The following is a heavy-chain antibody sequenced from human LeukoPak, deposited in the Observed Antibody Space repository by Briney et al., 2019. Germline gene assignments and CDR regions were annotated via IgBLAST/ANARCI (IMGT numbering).Heavy chain of an antibody. J-gene: IGHJ3*02. V-gene: IGHV4-34*01. CDR1: GGSFSGYY. Sequence: SETLSLTCAVYGGSFSGYYWSWIRQPPGKGLEWIGEINHSGSTNYNPSLKSRVTISVDTSKNQFSLKLSSVTAADTAVYYCARQGGPNRYNWNYGAFDIWGQGTMVTVSS. CDR3: ARQGGPNRYNWNYGAFDI. CDR2: INHSGST. D-gene: IGHD1-7*01.